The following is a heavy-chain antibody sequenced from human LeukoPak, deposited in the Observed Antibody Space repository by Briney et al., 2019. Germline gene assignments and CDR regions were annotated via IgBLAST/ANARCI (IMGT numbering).Heavy chain of an antibody. Sequence: PRGSLRLSCAASGFTFSSYWMHWVRQAPGKGLVWVSRINSDGSSTSYADSVKGRFTISRDNAKNTLYLQMNSLRAEDTAVYYCASPYSYGSLKNYYYYGMDVWGQGTTVTVSS. D-gene: IGHD5-18*01. CDR2: INSDGSST. J-gene: IGHJ6*02. CDR3: ASPYSYGSLKNYYYYGMDV. V-gene: IGHV3-74*01. CDR1: GFTFSSYW.